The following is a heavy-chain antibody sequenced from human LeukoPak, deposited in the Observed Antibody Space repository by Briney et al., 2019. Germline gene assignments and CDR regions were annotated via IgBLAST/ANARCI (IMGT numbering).Heavy chain of an antibody. CDR1: GGAISSYY. Sequence: SETLSLTCTVSGGAISSYYWSWIRQPPGTGLEWIGYIHYTGSANYNPSLKSRVTISVDTSKNQCSLKLSSVTAADTAVYYCARVRDRSGYFYDFDYWGQGTLVTVSS. V-gene: IGHV4-59*01. CDR2: IHYTGSA. J-gene: IGHJ4*02. D-gene: IGHD3-22*01. CDR3: ARVRDRSGYFYDFDY.